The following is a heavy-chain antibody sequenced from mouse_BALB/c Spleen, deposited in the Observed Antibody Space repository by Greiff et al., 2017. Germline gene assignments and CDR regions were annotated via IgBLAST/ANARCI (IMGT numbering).Heavy chain of an antibody. V-gene: IGHV5-12-1*01. J-gene: IGHJ4*01. D-gene: IGHD1-2*01. CDR1: GFTFSSYD. CDR3: ARPLYITTGAMDY. CDR2: ISSDGGST. Sequence: EVKLEESGGGLVKPGGSLKLSCAASGFTFSSYDMSWVRQTPEKRLEWVAYISSDGGSTYSPDTVSGRFTISRDNAKNTLYLKMSSLKSEDTAMYYCARPLYITTGAMDYWGQGTSVTVSS.